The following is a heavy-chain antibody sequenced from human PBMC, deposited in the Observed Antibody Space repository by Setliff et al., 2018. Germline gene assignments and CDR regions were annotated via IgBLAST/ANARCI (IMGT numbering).Heavy chain of an antibody. CDR1: GFSFSNHN. D-gene: IGHD3-10*01. Sequence: GGSLRLSCAASGFSFSNHNMNWFRQIPGKGLEWVSAICGGCSDRHYADSVKGRFTISRDIAKNSLYLQMNSLRAEDTAVYYCARDHAYGSRFYYYYYGMDVWGQGTTVTVSS. J-gene: IGHJ6*02. CDR2: ICGGCSDR. V-gene: IGHV3-21*01. CDR3: ARDHAYGSRFYYYYYGMDV.